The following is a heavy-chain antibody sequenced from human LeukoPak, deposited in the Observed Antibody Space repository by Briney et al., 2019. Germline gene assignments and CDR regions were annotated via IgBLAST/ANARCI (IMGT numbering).Heavy chain of an antibody. J-gene: IGHJ4*02. D-gene: IGHD6-13*01. Sequence: ASVNLSCKSSGYTFTSNDINWGRQATGPGLEWMGWMNPNSGNTGYSQNSPGRVTITMNTSISTAYMELSSLRSEDTAVYYCARGKGQQLADYYFDYWGQGTLVTVSS. CDR1: GYTFTSND. CDR3: ARGKGQQLADYYFDY. CDR2: MNPNSGNT. V-gene: IGHV1-8*03.